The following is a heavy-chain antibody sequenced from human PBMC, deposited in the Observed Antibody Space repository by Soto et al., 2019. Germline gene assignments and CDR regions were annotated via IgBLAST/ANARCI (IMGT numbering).Heavy chain of an antibody. D-gene: IGHD6-19*01. CDR1: AYTFTNSG. CDR3: GLGTRTFDL. CDR2: ISTYNGNT. V-gene: IGHV1-18*04. J-gene: IGHJ4*02. Sequence: VASVKVSCKTSAYTFTNSGICWVRQAPGQGLEWMGWISTYNGNTNYAQRFQGRVTMTKDTSTSTAYMELGSLTSDDTAVYYCGLGTRTFDLWGQGTLVTVSS.